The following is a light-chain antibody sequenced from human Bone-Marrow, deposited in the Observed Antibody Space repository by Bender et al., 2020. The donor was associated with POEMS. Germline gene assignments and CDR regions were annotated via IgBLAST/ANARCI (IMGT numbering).Light chain of an antibody. Sequence: QPVVTQPPSLSEAPRQRFPISCSGRSPNIGNHVVTWYQPLPGEAPKPLIYYDDLLTPGVSDRFSASKSGTSASLAISELQSEDEADYYCAAWDDSLNGYVFGTGTKVTVL. V-gene: IGLV1-36*01. CDR3: AAWDDSLNGYV. CDR2: YDD. CDR1: SPNIGNHV. J-gene: IGLJ1*01.